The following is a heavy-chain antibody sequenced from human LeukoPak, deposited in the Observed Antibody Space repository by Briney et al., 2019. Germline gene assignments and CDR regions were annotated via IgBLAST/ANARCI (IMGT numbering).Heavy chain of an antibody. V-gene: IGHV4-31*03. Sequence: SETLSLTCTVSGGSISSGGYYWSWIRQHPGKGLEWIGYIYYSGSTYYNPSLKSRVTISVDTSKNQFSLKLSSVTAADTAVYYCARRGTAGPYFDYWGQGTLVTVSS. CDR3: ARRGTAGPYFDY. D-gene: IGHD6-13*01. CDR1: GGSISSGGYY. CDR2: IYYSGST. J-gene: IGHJ4*02.